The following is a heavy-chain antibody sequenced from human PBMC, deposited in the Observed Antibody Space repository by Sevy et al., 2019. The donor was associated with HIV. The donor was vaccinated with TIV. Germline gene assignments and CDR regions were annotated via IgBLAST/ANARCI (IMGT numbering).Heavy chain of an antibody. CDR1: GFIFSGYT. J-gene: IGHJ4*02. V-gene: IGHV3-7*01. Sequence: GGSLRLSCAASGFIFSGYTMTWVRQAPGKGLEWVANIKEEESARYYVDSVRGRFTISRDNTKTSLYLQMDSLRVEDTAVYFCARARGHCDGGSCHPPDYWGQGTLVTVSS. CDR3: ARARGHCDGGSCHPPDY. D-gene: IGHD2-15*01. CDR2: IKEEESAR.